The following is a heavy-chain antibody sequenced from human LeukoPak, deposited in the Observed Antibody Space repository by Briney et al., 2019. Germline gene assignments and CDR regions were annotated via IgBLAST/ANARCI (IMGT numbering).Heavy chain of an antibody. CDR2: IYSGGST. J-gene: IGHJ4*02. CDR1: GGSISSSSYY. V-gene: IGHV3-53*01. CDR3: ARVGGRAAAKYYFDY. D-gene: IGHD6-13*01. Sequence: PSETLSLTCTVSGGSISSSSYYWGWIRQAPGKGLEWVSVIYSGGSTYYADSVKGRFTISRDNSKNTLYLQMNSLRAEDTAVYYCARVGGRAAAKYYFDYWGQGTLVTVSS.